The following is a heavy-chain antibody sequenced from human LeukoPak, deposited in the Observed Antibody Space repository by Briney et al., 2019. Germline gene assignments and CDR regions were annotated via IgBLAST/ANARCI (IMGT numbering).Heavy chain of an antibody. D-gene: IGHD2-2*01. Sequence: SVKVSCKAFGGTFSSYAISWVRQAPGQGLEWMGGIIPILGTANYAQKFQGRVTITADESTSTAYMELSSLKASDTAMYYCARGRYCTSTSCSHFDYWGQGTLVTVSS. J-gene: IGHJ4*02. V-gene: IGHV1-69*13. CDR3: ARGRYCTSTSCSHFDY. CDR2: IIPILGTA. CDR1: GGTFSSYA.